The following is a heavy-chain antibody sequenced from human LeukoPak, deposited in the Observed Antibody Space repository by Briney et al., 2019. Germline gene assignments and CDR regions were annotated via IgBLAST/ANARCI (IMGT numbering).Heavy chain of an antibody. D-gene: IGHD5-24*01. CDR2: ISHDGRTK. CDR3: ARPSPPGDGYNPPDH. CDR1: GFNFDNLA. J-gene: IGHJ4*02. V-gene: IGHV3-30*04. Sequence: GGSLRLSCVVSGFNFDNLAMHWVRQPLGKGLEWVAVISHDGRTKYYADSMKGRITISRDNSKNTLFLQMNNLRSEDTAVYFCARPSPPGDGYNPPDHWGQGTLVTVSS.